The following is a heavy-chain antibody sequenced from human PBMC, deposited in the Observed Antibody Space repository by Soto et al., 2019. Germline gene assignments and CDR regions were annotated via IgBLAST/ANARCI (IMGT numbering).Heavy chain of an antibody. V-gene: IGHV3-48*01. D-gene: IGHD3-10*01. CDR1: GFTFSSYG. CDR3: ARVSGDMDV. J-gene: IGHJ6*03. CDR2: ISSSSSTI. Sequence: GGSLRLSCAASGFTFSSYGINWVRQAPGKGLEWVSYISSSSSTIYYADSVKGRFTITRDNAKNSLYLQMNSLRAEDTAVYYCARVSGDMDVWGRGTTVTVSS.